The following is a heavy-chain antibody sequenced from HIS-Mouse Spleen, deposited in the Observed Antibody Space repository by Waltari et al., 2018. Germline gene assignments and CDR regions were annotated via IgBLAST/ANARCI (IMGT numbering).Heavy chain of an antibody. CDR1: GFTFRSYA. V-gene: IGHV3-30-3*01. D-gene: IGHD5-12*01. CDR2: ISYDGSNK. J-gene: IGHJ3*02. Sequence: QVQLVESGGGVVQPGRSLRLSCAASGFTFRSYAMHWVRQAPGKGLEWVAVISYDGSNKYYADSVKGRFTISRDNSKNTLYLQMNSLRAEDTAVYYCARDQGGYQMRPFDAFDIWGQGTMVTVSS. CDR3: ARDQGGYQMRPFDAFDI.